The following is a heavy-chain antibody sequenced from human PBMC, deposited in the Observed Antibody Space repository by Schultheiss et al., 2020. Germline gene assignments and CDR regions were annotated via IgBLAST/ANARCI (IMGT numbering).Heavy chain of an antibody. CDR3: AREPLLLADYYYYYYMDV. Sequence: ASVKVSCKASGYTFTSYYMHWVRQAPGQGLEWMGIINPSGGSTSYAQKFRGRVTITSDRSVSTAYMELSSLRSEDTAVYYCAREPLLLADYYYYYYMDVWGKGTTVTVSS. V-gene: IGHV1-46*01. CDR2: INPSGGST. J-gene: IGHJ6*03. CDR1: GYTFTSYY. D-gene: IGHD3-10*01.